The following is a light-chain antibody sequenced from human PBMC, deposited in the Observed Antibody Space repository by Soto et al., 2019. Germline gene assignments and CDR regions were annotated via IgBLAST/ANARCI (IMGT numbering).Light chain of an antibody. CDR2: EVS. CDR3: SSYTSDSTFLI. Sequence: QSALTQPASVSGSPGQSISLSCTGTSSDVGPYNYVSWYQQHPGKAPKLMIFEVSNRPSGVSNRFSGSKSGYTASLTISGLQPEDEAEYYCSSYTSDSTFLIFVGGTKLTVL. J-gene: IGLJ2*01. V-gene: IGLV2-14*01. CDR1: SSDVGPYNY.